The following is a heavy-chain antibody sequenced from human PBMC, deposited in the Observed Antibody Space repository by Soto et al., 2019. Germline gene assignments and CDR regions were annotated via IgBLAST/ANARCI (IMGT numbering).Heavy chain of an antibody. Sequence: QVQLVESGGGVVQPGRSLRLSCAASGFTFSSYAMHWVRQDPGKGLEWVAVISYDGSNKYYADSVKGRFTISRDNSKNTLYLQMNSLRAEDTAVYYCARVFRIAAAGAAVDYWGQGTLVTVSS. J-gene: IGHJ4*02. D-gene: IGHD6-13*01. CDR3: ARVFRIAAAGAAVDY. CDR1: GFTFSSYA. CDR2: ISYDGSNK. V-gene: IGHV3-30-3*01.